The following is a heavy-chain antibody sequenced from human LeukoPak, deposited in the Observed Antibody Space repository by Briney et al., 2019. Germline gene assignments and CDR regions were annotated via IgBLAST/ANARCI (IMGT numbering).Heavy chain of an antibody. V-gene: IGHV4-34*01. CDR2: INHSGST. J-gene: IGHJ4*02. CDR3: ARPLIKDFGEYVY. Sequence: GSLRLSCAASGFTFNSHWMTWVRQPPGKGLEWIGEINHSGSTNYNPSLKSRVTISVDTSKNQFSLKLSSVTAADTAVYYCARPLIKDFGEYVYWGQGTLVTVSS. D-gene: IGHD4-17*01. CDR1: GFTFNSHW.